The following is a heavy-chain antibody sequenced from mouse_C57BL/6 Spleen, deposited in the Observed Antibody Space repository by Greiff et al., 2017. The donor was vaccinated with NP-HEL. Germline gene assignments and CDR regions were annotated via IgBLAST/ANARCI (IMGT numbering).Heavy chain of an antibody. CDR2: ILPGSGST. V-gene: IGHV1-9*01. CDR1: GYTFTGYW. J-gene: IGHJ2*01. CDR3: ARDDYDKGYYFDY. D-gene: IGHD2-4*01. Sequence: VKLLESGAELMKPGASVKLSCKATGYTFTGYWIEWVKQRPGHGLEWIGEILPGSGSTNYNEKFKGKDTFTADTSSNTVFMQLSSLKAEDSAICYCARDDYDKGYYFDYWGQGTTLTVSS.